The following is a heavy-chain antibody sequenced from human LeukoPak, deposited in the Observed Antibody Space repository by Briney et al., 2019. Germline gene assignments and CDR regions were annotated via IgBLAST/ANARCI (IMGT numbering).Heavy chain of an antibody. Sequence: ASVKVSCKASGGTFNNYAITWVRQAPGQGLEWMGGIIPIFDTTNYAQKFQGRVTITADKSTSTAYTELSSLRSEDTAVYYCARGVNFDWLLAPYYYYYMDVWAKGTTVTVSS. CDR1: GGTFNNYA. J-gene: IGHJ6*03. CDR2: IIPIFDTT. D-gene: IGHD3-9*01. CDR3: ARGVNFDWLLAPYYYYYMDV. V-gene: IGHV1-69*06.